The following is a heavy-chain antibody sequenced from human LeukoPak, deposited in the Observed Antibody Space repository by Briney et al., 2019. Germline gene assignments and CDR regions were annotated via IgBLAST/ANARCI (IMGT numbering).Heavy chain of an antibody. J-gene: IGHJ4*02. CDR3: AKVLHISGWYFDY. CDR2: ISYDGSNK. V-gene: IGHV3-30*04. CDR1: GLTFSSYA. Sequence: GGSLRLFCAASGLTFSSYAMHWVRHAPGKGLEWVAVISYDGSNKYYAHCVKGRFTISRDNSKNTLYLQMNSLRAEDTAVYYCAKVLHISGWYFDYWRQGTLVSVSS. D-gene: IGHD6-19*01.